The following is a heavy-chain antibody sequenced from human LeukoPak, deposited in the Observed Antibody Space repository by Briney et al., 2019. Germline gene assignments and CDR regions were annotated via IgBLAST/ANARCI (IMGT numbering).Heavy chain of an antibody. CDR2: ISSSSSTI. J-gene: IGHJ4*02. CDR1: GFTFSSYS. V-gene: IGHV3-48*02. D-gene: IGHD2-15*01. Sequence: GGSLRLSCAASGFTFSSYSMNWVRQAPGKGLEWVSYISSSSSTIYYPDSVKGRFTISRDNAKNSLYLQMNSLRDEDTAVYYCAREYCSGGSCYSDYWGQGTLVTVSS. CDR3: AREYCSGGSCYSDY.